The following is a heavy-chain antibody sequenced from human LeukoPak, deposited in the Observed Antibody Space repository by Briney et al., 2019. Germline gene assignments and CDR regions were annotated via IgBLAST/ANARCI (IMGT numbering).Heavy chain of an antibody. V-gene: IGHV4-34*01. D-gene: IGHD3-3*01. CDR2: INHSVST. CDR3: ARGGKYYDFWSGYLSMTSRVWGHYMDV. CDR1: GGSFSGYY. Sequence: PSETLSLTCAVSGGSFSGYYWSCIRQPPGKGLECIGEINHSVSTNYNPSLKSRVTISVDTSKNQFYLKLSSVTAADTAVYYCARGGKYYDFWSGYLSMTSRVWGHYMDVWGKGTTVTVSS. J-gene: IGHJ6*03.